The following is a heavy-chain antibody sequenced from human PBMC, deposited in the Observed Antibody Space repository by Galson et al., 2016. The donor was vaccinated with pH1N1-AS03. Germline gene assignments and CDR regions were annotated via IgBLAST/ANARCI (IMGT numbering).Heavy chain of an antibody. CDR3: AKGLTIAGSTYHFDS. J-gene: IGHJ4*02. CDR2: VSDSGGAT. Sequence: SLRLSCAASGFTFSGYAMSWVRQAPGKELEWVAIVSDSGGATFYADSVKGRFTISRDNYKNTLSLQMNGLGVEDTAIYYCAKGLTIAGSTYHFDSWGQGTLVTVSS. V-gene: IGHV3-23*01. CDR1: GFTFSGYA. D-gene: IGHD1-20*01.